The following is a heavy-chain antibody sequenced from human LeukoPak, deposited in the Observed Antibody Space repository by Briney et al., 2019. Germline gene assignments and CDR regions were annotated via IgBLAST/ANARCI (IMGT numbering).Heavy chain of an antibody. CDR1: GYSISSGYY. J-gene: IGHJ4*02. V-gene: IGHV4-38-2*02. CDR3: ARLGGGSFLFDY. CDR2: IYHSGST. D-gene: IGHD2-15*01. Sequence: SETLSLTCTVSGYSISSGYYWGWIRQPPGKGLEWIGSIYHSGSTYYNPSLKSRVTISVDTSKNQFSLKLSSVTAADTAVYYCARLGGGSFLFDYWGQGTLVTVSS.